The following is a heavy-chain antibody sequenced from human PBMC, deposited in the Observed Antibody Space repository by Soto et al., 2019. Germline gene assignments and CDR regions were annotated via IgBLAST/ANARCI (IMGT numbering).Heavy chain of an antibody. CDR1: GYTFTSYG. D-gene: IGHD6-13*01. J-gene: IGHJ6*03. CDR2: ISAYNGNT. V-gene: IGHV1-18*01. CDR3: ASSQQLVTRSYYYYYMDV. Sequence: QVQLVQSGAEVKKPGASVKVSCKASGYTFTSYGISWVRQAPGQGLEWMGWISAYNGNTNYAQKLQGRVTMTTDASTRTAYMELRSVRADDTAVYYCASSQQLVTRSYYYYYMDVWGKGTTVTVSS.